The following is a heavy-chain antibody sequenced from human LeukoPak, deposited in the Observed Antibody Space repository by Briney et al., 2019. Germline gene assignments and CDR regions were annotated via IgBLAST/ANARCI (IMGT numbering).Heavy chain of an antibody. CDR3: ARDQLDYYDSRATQGPRDPPTDY. CDR2: IWYDGSNK. Sequence: QSGGSLRLSCAASGFTFSSYGMHWVRQAPGKGLEWVAVIWYDGSNKYYADSVKGRFTISRDNSKNTLYLQMNSLRAEDTAVYYCARDQLDYYDSRATQGPRDPPTDYWGQGTLVTVSS. D-gene: IGHD3-22*01. V-gene: IGHV3-33*01. CDR1: GFTFSSYG. J-gene: IGHJ4*02.